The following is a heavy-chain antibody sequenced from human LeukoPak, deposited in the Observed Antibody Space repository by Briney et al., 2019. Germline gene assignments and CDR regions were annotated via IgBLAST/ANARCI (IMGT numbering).Heavy chain of an antibody. CDR2: INPNSGDT. V-gene: IGHV1-2*02. D-gene: IGHD3-22*01. J-gene: IGHJ1*01. CDR1: GYTFTGYY. CDR3: ARGYYDSSDFEYFQH. Sequence: ASVKVSCKASGYTFTGYYMHWVRQAPGQGLEWMGWINPNSGDTNFAQKFQGRVAMTRDTSISTVYMELSRLRSDDTAVFFCARGYYDSSDFEYFQHWGQGTLVTVSS.